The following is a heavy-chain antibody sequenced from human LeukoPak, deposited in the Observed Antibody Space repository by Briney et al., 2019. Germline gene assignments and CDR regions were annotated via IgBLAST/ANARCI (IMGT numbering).Heavy chain of an antibody. D-gene: IGHD5-18*01. CDR2: IKSDGSIT. V-gene: IGHV3-74*01. J-gene: IGHJ4*02. Sequence: GGSLRLSCAASGFTFSSYWMHWVRQAPGKGLVWVSRIKSDGSITSYADSVKGRFTISRDNAKNTLYLQMNSLRAEDTAVYYCAKLLQLWPTPCDYWGQGTLVTVSS. CDR3: AKLLQLWPTPCDY. CDR1: GFTFSSYW.